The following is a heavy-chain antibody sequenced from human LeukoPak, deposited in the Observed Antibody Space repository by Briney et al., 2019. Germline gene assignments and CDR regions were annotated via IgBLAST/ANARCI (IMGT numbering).Heavy chain of an antibody. CDR1: GFTFNSYS. CDR3: ARASGKYSSGQGDY. Sequence: GGSLRLSCAASGFTFNSYSMHWVRQAPGKGLEWVAVISYDGSNKYYADSVKGRFTISRDNSKNTLYLQMNSLRAEDTAVYYCARASGKYSSGQGDYWGQGTLVTVSS. CDR2: ISYDGSNK. J-gene: IGHJ4*02. V-gene: IGHV3-30-3*01. D-gene: IGHD6-19*01.